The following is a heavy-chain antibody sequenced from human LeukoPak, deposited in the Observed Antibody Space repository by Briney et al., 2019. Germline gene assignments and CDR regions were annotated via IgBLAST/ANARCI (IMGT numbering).Heavy chain of an antibody. D-gene: IGHD2-15*01. Sequence: PGESLKISCKGSGYSFTSYWIGWVRQMPGKGLEWMGIIYPGDSDTRYSPSFQGQVTISADKSISTAYLQWSSLKASDTAMYYCARQGGYCSGGSCYATPSWFDPWGQGTLVTVSS. V-gene: IGHV5-51*01. CDR2: IYPGDSDT. CDR1: GYSFTSYW. CDR3: ARQGGYCSGGSCYATPSWFDP. J-gene: IGHJ5*02.